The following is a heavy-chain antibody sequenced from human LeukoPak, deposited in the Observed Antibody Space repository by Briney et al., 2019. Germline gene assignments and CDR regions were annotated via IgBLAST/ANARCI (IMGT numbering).Heavy chain of an antibody. CDR3: ARDLEGYHYASGNYPQ. V-gene: IGHV1-2*02. CDR1: GYTFTGYY. Sequence: ASVKVSCKASGYTFTGYYIHWLRQAPGQGLEWMGFINPNSGGTNYAQKFLGRVTMTRDTSISTAYMELSSLTSDDTAVYHCARDLEGYHYASGNYPQWGQGTLITVSS. J-gene: IGHJ4*02. CDR2: INPNSGGT. D-gene: IGHD3-10*01.